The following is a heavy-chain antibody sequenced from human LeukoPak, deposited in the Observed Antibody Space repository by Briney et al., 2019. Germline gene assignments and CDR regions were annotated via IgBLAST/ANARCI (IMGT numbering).Heavy chain of an antibody. CDR2: INPSGGST. CDR3: ARVRRQLVYFDY. V-gene: IGHV1-46*02. D-gene: IGHD6-13*01. CDR1: GYTFNNHY. J-gene: IGHJ4*02. Sequence: ASVKVSCKASGYTFNNHYMYWVRQAPGQGLEWMGVINPSGGSTNYAQKLQGRVTMTTDTSTSTAYMELRSLRSDDTVVYYCARVRRQLVYFDYWGQGTLVTVSS.